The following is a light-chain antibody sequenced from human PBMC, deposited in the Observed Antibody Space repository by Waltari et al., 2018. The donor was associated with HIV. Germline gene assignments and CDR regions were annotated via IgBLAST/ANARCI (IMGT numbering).Light chain of an antibody. CDR1: QSVLSSTNNKNH. CDR2: WAS. Sequence: DIVMTQSQDSLAVSLGGTDTITCTSSQSVLSSTNNKNHLAWYQQKPVQPPKLLFYWASIREVGVPYLFTGSGSGTIFNLTVSSLQADDVAVYYCQQFFSFPRTFGQGTKVEI. J-gene: IGKJ1*01. V-gene: IGKV4-1*01. CDR3: QQFFSFPRT.